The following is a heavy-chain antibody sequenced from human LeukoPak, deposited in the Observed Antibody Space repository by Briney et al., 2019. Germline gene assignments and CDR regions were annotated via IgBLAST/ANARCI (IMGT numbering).Heavy chain of an antibody. J-gene: IGHJ3*02. V-gene: IGHV3-30-3*01. D-gene: IGHD3-10*01. CDR3: ARPRTYGSGSYYIAAFDI. CDR2: ISYDGSNK. CDR1: GFTFSSYA. Sequence: PGRSLRLSCAASGFTFSSYAMHWVRQAPGKGLEWVAVISYDGSNKYYADSVKGRFTISRDTSKNTLYLQMNSLRAEDTAVYYCARPRTYGSGSYYIAAFDIWGQGTMVTVSS.